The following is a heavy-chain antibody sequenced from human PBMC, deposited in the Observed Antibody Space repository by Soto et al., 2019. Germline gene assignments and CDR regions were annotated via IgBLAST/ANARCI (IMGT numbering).Heavy chain of an antibody. Sequence: EVQVVESGGGLAQPGGSLRLSCAVSGFTFSDDHMDWVRQAPGKGLEWVGRARKKADSYTAEYAASVKGRFIISRDESNTALYLQNNGLRAEDTVVYFCVCVYRDFWGQATMVPVSS. CDR2: ARKKADSYTA. D-gene: IGHD2-21*01. CDR1: GFTFSDDH. CDR3: VCVYRDF. J-gene: IGHJ4*02. V-gene: IGHV3-72*01.